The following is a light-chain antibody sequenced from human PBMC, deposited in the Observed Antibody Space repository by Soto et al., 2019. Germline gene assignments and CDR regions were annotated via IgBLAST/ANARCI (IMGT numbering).Light chain of an antibody. Sequence: AIRMTQSPSSFSASTGDRVTITCRASQGISSYLAWYQQKPGKAPKLLIYAASTLQSGVPSRFSGSGSGTDFTLTISCLQSEDFATYYSQQYYSYPITFGQWTPLKIK. CDR3: QQYYSYPIT. CDR1: QGISSY. J-gene: IGKJ5*01. V-gene: IGKV1-8*01. CDR2: AAS.